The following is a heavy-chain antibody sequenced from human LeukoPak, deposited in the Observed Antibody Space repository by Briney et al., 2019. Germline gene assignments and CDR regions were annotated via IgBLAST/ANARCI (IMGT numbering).Heavy chain of an antibody. D-gene: IGHD3-22*01. J-gene: IGHJ4*02. CDR1: GGTFSSYA. CDR2: IIPIFGIA. V-gene: IGHV1-69*04. CDR3: ATYYYDSSGYYRAGYHFDY. Sequence: ASVKVSCKASGGTFSSYAISWVRQAPGQGLEWMGRIIPIFGIANYAQKFQGRVTITADKSTSTAYMELSSLRSEDTAVYYCATYYYDSSGYYRAGYHFDYWGQGTLVTVSS.